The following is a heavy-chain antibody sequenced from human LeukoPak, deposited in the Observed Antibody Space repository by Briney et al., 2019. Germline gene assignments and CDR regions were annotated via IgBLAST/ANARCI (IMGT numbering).Heavy chain of an antibody. D-gene: IGHD6-13*01. CDR1: GFTFSNYE. CDR3: ARVEQQLFDY. CDR2: ISSVGTTI. Sequence: GGSLRLSCAASGFTFSNYEMNWVRQAPGKGLEWVSYISSVGTTIYYADSVKGRFTISRDNAKNSLYLQMNSLRAEDMAVYYCARVEQQLFDYWGQGTLVTVSS. J-gene: IGHJ4*02. V-gene: IGHV3-48*03.